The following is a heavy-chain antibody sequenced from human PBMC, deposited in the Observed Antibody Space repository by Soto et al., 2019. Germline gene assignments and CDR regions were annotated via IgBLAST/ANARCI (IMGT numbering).Heavy chain of an antibody. CDR1: GFTFSSYG. J-gene: IGHJ4*02. CDR3: AKDGSSSFDY. D-gene: IGHD6-6*01. V-gene: IGHV3-30*18. Sequence: LRLSCAASGFTFSSYGMHWVRQAPGKGLEWVAVISYDGSNKYYADSVKGRFTISRDNSKNTLYLQMNSLRAEDTAVYYCAKDGSSSFDYWGQGTLVTVSS. CDR2: ISYDGSNK.